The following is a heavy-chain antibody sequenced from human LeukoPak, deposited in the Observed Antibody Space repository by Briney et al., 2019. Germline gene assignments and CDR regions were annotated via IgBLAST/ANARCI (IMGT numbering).Heavy chain of an antibody. D-gene: IGHD2-2*01. CDR3: AKRPAAMYFDD. J-gene: IGHJ4*02. CDR1: GFTFSSYA. Sequence: GGSLRLSCAAPGFTFSSYAMNRVRQAPGKGLEWVSIISTSGSNTYYADSVKGRFTIPRDNSRNTLFLQMNSPRAEDTAVYYCAKRPAAMYFDDWGQGTLVTVSS. V-gene: IGHV3-23*01. CDR2: ISTSGSNT.